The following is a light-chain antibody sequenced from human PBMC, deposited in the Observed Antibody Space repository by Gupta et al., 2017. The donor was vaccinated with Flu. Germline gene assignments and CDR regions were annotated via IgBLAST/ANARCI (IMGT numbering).Light chain of an antibody. V-gene: IGKV1-39*01. CDR1: QSIYEY. CDR2: AAS. J-gene: IGKJ1*01. Sequence: PPSLSASVGDRVTITCRASQSIYEYVNWYQQKPGEAPRLLIYAASTLQSGVPSRFSGSGSGSDFTLTITRLQPEDLATYYCQQADKSPQTFGQGTTVDVK. CDR3: QQADKSPQT.